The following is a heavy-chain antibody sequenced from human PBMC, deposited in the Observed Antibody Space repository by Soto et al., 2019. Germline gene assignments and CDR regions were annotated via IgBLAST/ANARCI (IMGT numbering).Heavy chain of an antibody. CDR3: ASSSIASPGTFDY. V-gene: IGHV3-11*01. CDR2: LSSSGTSI. CDR1: GFTFSDYY. D-gene: IGHD6-13*01. Sequence: GGSLRLSCAASGFTFSDYYMSWIRQAPGKGLEWVSYLSSSGTSIYYTDSVKGRFTISRDSAKKSLYLQMSSLRAEDTAVYYCASSSIASPGTFDYWAREPWSPSPQ. J-gene: IGHJ4*02.